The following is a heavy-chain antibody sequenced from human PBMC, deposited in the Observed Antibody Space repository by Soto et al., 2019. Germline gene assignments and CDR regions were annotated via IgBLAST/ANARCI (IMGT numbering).Heavy chain of an antibody. CDR1: GFTVGSNY. CDR2: IFRGGNT. J-gene: IGHJ6*02. D-gene: IGHD2-15*01. Sequence: EVQVVESGGGLVQPGGSLRLSCAASGFTVGSNYMSWVRQAPGKGLEWVSIIFRGGNTYYADSVKGRFTISRDNSRNTVYLQMDSLRAEDTAVYDCAGPSSVVYYYGMDVWGQGTTVTVSS. CDR3: AGPSSVVYYYGMDV. V-gene: IGHV3-66*04.